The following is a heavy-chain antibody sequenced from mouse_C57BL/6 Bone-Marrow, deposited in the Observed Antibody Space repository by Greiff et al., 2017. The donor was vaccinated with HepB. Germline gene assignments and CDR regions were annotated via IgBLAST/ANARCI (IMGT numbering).Heavy chain of an antibody. CDR3: ASYYYYGSSDYYAMDY. CDR1: GFSLTSYG. CDR2: IWGVGST. V-gene: IGHV2-6*01. J-gene: IGHJ4*01. Sequence: QVQLKESGPGLVAPSQSLSITCTVSGFSLTSYGVDWVRQSPGKGLEWLGVIWGVGSTNYNSALKSRLSISKDNSKSQVFLKMNSLQTDDTAMYYCASYYYYGSSDYYAMDYWGQGTSVTVSS. D-gene: IGHD1-1*01.